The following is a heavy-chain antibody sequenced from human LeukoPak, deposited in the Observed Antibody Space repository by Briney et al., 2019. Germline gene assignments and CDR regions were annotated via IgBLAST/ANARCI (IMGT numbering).Heavy chain of an antibody. D-gene: IGHD3-3*01. CDR3: AREYIRERYYDFWSGYSPDYMDV. V-gene: IGHV1-18*01. J-gene: IGHJ6*03. CDR2: ISAYNGNT. Sequence: ASVKVSCKASGYTFTSYGISWVRQAPGQGLEWMGWISAYNGNTNYAQKLQGRVTMTTDTSTSTAYMELRSLRFDDTAVYYCAREYIRERYYDFWSGYSPDYMDVWGKGTTVTVSS. CDR1: GYTFTSYG.